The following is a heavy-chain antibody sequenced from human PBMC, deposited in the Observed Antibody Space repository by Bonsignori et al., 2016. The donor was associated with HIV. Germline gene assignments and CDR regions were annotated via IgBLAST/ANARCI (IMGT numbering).Heavy chain of an antibody. Sequence: QVQLVQSGAEVKKPGASVKVSCKASGYTFTNYYIHWVRQAPGQGPEWMGRLNPSDGSTTYAQKFQGRASMTRDTSTSTVYMELRSLRSEDTAVYFCARDHTWGQGTLVTVSS. CDR3: ARDHT. J-gene: IGHJ5*02. CDR1: GYTFTNYY. CDR2: LNPSDGST. V-gene: IGHV1-46*01.